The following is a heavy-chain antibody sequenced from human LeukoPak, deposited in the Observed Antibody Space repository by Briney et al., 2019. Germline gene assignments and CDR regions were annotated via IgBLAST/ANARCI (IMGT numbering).Heavy chain of an antibody. Sequence: QPGGSLRLSCAASGFTFSSYAMSWVRQAPGKGLEWVSAISGSGGSTYYADSVKGRFTISRDNSKNTLYLQMSSLRAEDTAVYYCAKVRGYGDYAPLAYWGQGTLVTVSS. V-gene: IGHV3-23*01. J-gene: IGHJ4*02. CDR1: GFTFSSYA. CDR3: AKVRGYGDYAPLAY. D-gene: IGHD4-17*01. CDR2: ISGSGGST.